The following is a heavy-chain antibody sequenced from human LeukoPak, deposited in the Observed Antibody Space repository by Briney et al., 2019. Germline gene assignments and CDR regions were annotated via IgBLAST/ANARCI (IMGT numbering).Heavy chain of an antibody. Sequence: GGSLRLSSAASGFTFSYAWGSWVRQAPGQVLKWVGLIKSKTDGGTTDYAAPVKVRFTISRDDSKSTLDLQMSSLKTEDTAVYYCTTAGVHSTFDIWGQGTMVTVSP. J-gene: IGHJ3*02. CDR3: TTAGVHSTFDI. V-gene: IGHV3-15*01. CDR2: IKSKTDGGTT. D-gene: IGHD1-1*01. CDR1: GFTFSYAW.